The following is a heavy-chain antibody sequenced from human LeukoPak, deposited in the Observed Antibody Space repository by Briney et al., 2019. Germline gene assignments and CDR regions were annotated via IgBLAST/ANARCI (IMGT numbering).Heavy chain of an antibody. V-gene: IGHV1-69*13. Sequence: ASVTVSCKASGGTFSSYAISWVRQAPGQGLEWMGGITPIFGTANYAQKFQGRVTITADESTSTAYMELSSLRSEDTAVYYCARVSLGYFDYWGQGTLVTVSS. CDR3: ARVSLGYFDY. D-gene: IGHD1-14*01. CDR1: GGTFSSYA. CDR2: ITPIFGTA. J-gene: IGHJ4*02.